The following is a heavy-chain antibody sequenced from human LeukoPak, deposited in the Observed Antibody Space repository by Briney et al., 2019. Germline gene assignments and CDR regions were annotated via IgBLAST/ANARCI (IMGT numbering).Heavy chain of an antibody. CDR2: INPSGGST. CDR1: GYTFISYY. Sequence: GASVKVSCKASGYTFISYYIHWVRQAPGQGLEWMGIINPSGGSTSYAQKFQGRVTMTRDTSTSTVYMELSSLRSEDTAVYFCARESPLHRWFDPWGQGTLVTVSS. V-gene: IGHV1-46*01. CDR3: ARESPLHRWFDP. J-gene: IGHJ5*02.